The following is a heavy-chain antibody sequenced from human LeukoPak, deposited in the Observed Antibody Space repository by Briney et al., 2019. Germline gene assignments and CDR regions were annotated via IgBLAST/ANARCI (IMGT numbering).Heavy chain of an antibody. CDR1: GFSFSSYW. J-gene: IGHJ4*02. V-gene: IGHV3-74*01. CDR3: ARDWAWGGFDH. D-gene: IGHD3-16*01. CDR2: IRTDGGTK. Sequence: GGSLRLSCEGSGFSFSSYWMHWVRQAPGKGLAWVSRIRTDGGTKYYADSVKGRFTVSRDNARNTLYLQMDSLRVDDAAVYYCARDWAWGGFDHWGQGTLVTVSS.